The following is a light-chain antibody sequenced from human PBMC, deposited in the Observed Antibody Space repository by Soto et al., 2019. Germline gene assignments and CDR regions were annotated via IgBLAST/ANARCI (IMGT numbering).Light chain of an antibody. CDR1: QSVSSDY. Sequence: PGDGATLSCRASQSVSSDYLAWYQQKPGQAPSLLIYGAFHRATGIPHRFSGTGSGTDFTLTISRLEPEDFAVYYCQQYGGAPYTFGQGTKLDIK. CDR3: QQYGGAPYT. J-gene: IGKJ2*01. V-gene: IGKV3-20*01. CDR2: GAF.